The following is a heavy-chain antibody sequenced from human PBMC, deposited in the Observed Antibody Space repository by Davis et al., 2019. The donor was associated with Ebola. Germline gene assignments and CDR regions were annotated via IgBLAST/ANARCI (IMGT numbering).Heavy chain of an antibody. Sequence: GESLKISCAASRFTLSSYSMNWVRQAPGKGLEWVSSISSSSSYIYYADSVKGRCTISRDNAKNSLYLQMNSLRAEDTAVYYCARDLYLGSWNYYGMDVWGQGTTVTVSS. J-gene: IGHJ6*02. V-gene: IGHV3-21*01. CDR2: ISSSSSYI. CDR3: ARDLYLGSWNYYGMDV. CDR1: RFTLSSYS. D-gene: IGHD2-2*02.